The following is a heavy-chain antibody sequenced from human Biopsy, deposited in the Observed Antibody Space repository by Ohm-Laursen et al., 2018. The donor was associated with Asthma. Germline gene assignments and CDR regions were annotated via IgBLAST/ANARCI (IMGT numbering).Heavy chain of an antibody. J-gene: IGHJ6*02. CDR1: PGSFSGFF. V-gene: IGHV4-34*01. CDR3: ARGPELDV. CDR2: TNERGVT. Sequence: PSQTLSLTCYVYPGSFSGFFWTWIRQSPGKGLEWIGETNERGVTNNNPSLKSRVIISIDTYWNRVSLKLTSVTAADTAVYYCARGPELDVWGQGTTATVSS.